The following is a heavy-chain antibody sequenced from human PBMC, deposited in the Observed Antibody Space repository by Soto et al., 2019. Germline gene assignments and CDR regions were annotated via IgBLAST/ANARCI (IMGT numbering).Heavy chain of an antibody. CDR1: GGSISSGGDY. V-gene: IGHV4-31*03. D-gene: IGHD1-20*01. Sequence: PSETLSLTCTVSGGSISSGGDYWSWIRQHPGKGLEWIGYIYYYGSTYYKSSLKSRASISIDTSQNQFSLKLTSVTAADTAVYYSERAGINSFRFQDWGQGTLVTVSS. CDR2: IYYYGST. CDR3: ERAGINSFRFQD. J-gene: IGHJ1*01.